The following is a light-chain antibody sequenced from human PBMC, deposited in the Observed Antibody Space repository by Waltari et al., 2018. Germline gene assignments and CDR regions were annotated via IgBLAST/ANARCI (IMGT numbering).Light chain of an antibody. CDR2: EGE. CDR3: QSYDNNNWV. V-gene: IGLV6-57*02. J-gene: IGLJ3*02. CDR1: SGSIASNY. Sequence: NFMLTQPHSVSESPGKTVTISCTGSSGSIASNYVQWYQHRPGSAPTTVTYEGEERPSGVPDRFSGSVDSSSNSASLTISGLKTEDEADYYCQSYDNNNWVFGGGTKLTVL.